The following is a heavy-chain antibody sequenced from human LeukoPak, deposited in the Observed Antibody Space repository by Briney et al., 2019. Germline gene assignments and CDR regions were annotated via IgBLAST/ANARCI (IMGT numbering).Heavy chain of an antibody. Sequence: SQTLSLTCAISGDSVSSNSAAWNWIRQSPSRGLEWLGRTYYRSKWYNDYAVSVKSRITINPDTSKNQFSLQLNSVTPEDTAVYYCARDRIIAAAGKVPGEVAYFDYWGQGTLVTVSS. CDR3: ARDRIIAAAGKVPGEVAYFDY. J-gene: IGHJ4*02. D-gene: IGHD6-13*01. CDR2: TYYRSKWYN. V-gene: IGHV6-1*01. CDR1: GDSVSSNSAA.